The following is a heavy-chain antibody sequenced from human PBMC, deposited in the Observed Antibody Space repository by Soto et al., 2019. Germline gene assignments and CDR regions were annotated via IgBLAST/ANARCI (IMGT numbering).Heavy chain of an antibody. Sequence: GGSLRLSCVASGFTFSDSVMAWVRQAPGKGLEWVSVISGGGITRYASSVTGRFSVSRDNSKNTLYLEMSSLRAEDTATYYCVKWHTSNFDSLPFTGFDYWGQGTQVTVSS. V-gene: IGHV3-23*01. J-gene: IGHJ4*02. D-gene: IGHD3-22*01. CDR2: ISGGGIT. CDR3: VKWHTSNFDSLPFTGFDY. CDR1: GFTFSDSV.